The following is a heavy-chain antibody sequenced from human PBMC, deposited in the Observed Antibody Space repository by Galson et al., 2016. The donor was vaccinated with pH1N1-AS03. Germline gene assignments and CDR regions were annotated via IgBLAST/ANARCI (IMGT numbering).Heavy chain of an antibody. J-gene: IGHJ3*02. CDR2: IKSKTDGGTT. CDR1: GFTFSDVW. V-gene: IGHV3-15*01. CDR3: RVVAENDAFDM. Sequence: SLRLSCAASGFTFSDVWMSWVRQAPGKGLEWVGRIKSKTDGGTTDYAAPGKRRFTISREDSKNTLYLQMNNLKSEDTAVYYCRVVAENDAFDMWGQGTMVTVSS. D-gene: IGHD3-22*01.